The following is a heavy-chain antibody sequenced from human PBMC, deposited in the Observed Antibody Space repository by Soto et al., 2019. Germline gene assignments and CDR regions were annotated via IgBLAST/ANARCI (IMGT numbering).Heavy chain of an antibody. J-gene: IGHJ6*02. CDR2: IIPIFGTA. D-gene: IGHD1-26*01. CDR3: AGGVSVGATPAV. CDR1: GGTFSSYA. Sequence: GASVKVSCKASGGTFSSYAISWVRQAPGQGLEWMGGIIPIFGTANYAQKFQGRVTITADESTSTAYMELSSLRSGDTAVYYCAGGVSVGATPAVWGQRTTVTASS. V-gene: IGHV1-69*13.